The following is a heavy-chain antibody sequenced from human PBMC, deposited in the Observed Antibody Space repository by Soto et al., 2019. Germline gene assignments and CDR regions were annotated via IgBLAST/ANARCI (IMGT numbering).Heavy chain of an antibody. V-gene: IGHV4-34*01. J-gene: IGHJ4*02. D-gene: IGHD4-17*01. Sequence: QVQLQQWGAGLLKPSETLSLTCAVYGGSFSGYYWSWIRQPPGKGLEWIGEINHSGSTNYNPSLKSRVTISVDTSKNQFSLKLSSVTAADTAVYYCARLPYGDFYFDYWGQGTLVTVSS. CDR2: INHSGST. CDR3: ARLPYGDFYFDY. CDR1: GGSFSGYY.